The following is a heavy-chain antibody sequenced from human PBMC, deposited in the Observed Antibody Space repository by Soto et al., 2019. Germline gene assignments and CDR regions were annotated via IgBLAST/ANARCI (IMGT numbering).Heavy chain of an antibody. Sequence: QVQLQESGPGLVKPSETLSLTCTVSGGSISSYYWSWIRQPPGKGLEWIGYIYYSGSTNYNPSLKSRVTTSVDTSKNQFSLKLSSVTAADTAVYYCAREGYYYGSGSYYSNYYYMDVWGKGTTVTVSS. V-gene: IGHV4-59*01. J-gene: IGHJ6*03. CDR2: IYYSGST. CDR3: AREGYYYGSGSYYSNYYYMDV. D-gene: IGHD3-10*01. CDR1: GGSISSYY.